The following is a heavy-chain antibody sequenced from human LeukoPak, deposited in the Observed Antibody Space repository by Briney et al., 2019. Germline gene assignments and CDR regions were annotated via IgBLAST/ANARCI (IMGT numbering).Heavy chain of an antibody. CDR3: AKDMDIVVVPAAVDAFDI. V-gene: IGHV3-30*02. J-gene: IGHJ3*02. D-gene: IGHD2-2*03. Sequence: PGGSLRLSCAASGFTFSSYGMHWVRQAPGKGLEWVAFIRYDGSNKYYADSVKGRFTISRDNSKNTLYLQMNSLRAEDTAVYYCAKDMDIVVVPAAVDAFDIWGQGTMVTVSS. CDR1: GFTFSSYG. CDR2: IRYDGSNK.